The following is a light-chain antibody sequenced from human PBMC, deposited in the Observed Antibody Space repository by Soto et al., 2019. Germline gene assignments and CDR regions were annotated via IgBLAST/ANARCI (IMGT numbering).Light chain of an antibody. CDR3: QQYYYLPYT. Sequence: DIQMTQSPSSLSASVGDRVTITCQASQSISKDVNWYQQKPGKAPKLLMYEASNLETGVPSRFSGSGSQTYFTFTISSLQPEDIATYYWQQYYYLPYTFGQGTKLQI. V-gene: IGKV1-33*01. J-gene: IGKJ2*01. CDR1: QSISKD. CDR2: EAS.